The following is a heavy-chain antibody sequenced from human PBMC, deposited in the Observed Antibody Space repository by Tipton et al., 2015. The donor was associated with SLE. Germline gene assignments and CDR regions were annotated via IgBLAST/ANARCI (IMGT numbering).Heavy chain of an antibody. Sequence: SLRLSCAASGFTFSNYGMHWVRQAPGKGLEWVAGIWFDGSHKDHADSVKGRFTISRDNSKNTLYLQMNSLRAEDTAVYYCAKESPDYYYMDVWGKGTTVTVSS. V-gene: IGHV3-33*06. CDR1: GFTFSNYG. J-gene: IGHJ6*03. CDR2: IWFDGSHK. CDR3: AKESPDYYYMDV.